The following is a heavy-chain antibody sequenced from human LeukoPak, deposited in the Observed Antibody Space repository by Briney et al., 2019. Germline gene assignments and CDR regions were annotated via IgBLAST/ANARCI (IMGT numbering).Heavy chain of an antibody. V-gene: IGHV3-53*01. J-gene: IGHJ5*02. CDR2: IYSGGST. CDR1: GFTFASYA. CDR3: ARDLGGT. D-gene: IGHD3-10*01. Sequence: GGSLRLSCAASGFTFASYAMSWVRQAPGKGLEWVSVIYSGGSTYYADSVKGRFTISRDNSKNTLYLQMNSLRAEDTAVYYCARDLGGTWGQGTLVTVSS.